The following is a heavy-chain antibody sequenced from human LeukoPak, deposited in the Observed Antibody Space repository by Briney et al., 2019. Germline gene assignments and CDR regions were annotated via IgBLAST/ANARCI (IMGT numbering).Heavy chain of an antibody. CDR1: GYRFTTYW. V-gene: IGHV5-51*01. Sequence: GDSLKISCKGSGYRFTTYWIGWVRQLPGKGLGWMGIIYPGDSDTRYSPSFQGQVTISADKSISTAYLQWSSLKASDTAMYYCARQVGSSWSDWGQGTLVTVSS. CDR2: IYPGDSDT. CDR3: ARQVGSSWSD. D-gene: IGHD6-13*01. J-gene: IGHJ4*02.